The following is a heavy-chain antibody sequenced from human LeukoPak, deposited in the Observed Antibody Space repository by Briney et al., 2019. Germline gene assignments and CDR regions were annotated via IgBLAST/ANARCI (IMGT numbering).Heavy chain of an antibody. V-gene: IGHV1-2*02. D-gene: IGHD3-10*01. J-gene: IGHJ4*02. CDR1: GYTFTGYY. CDR3: ASSITMVRGVLDY. CDR2: INPNSGGT. Sequence: ASVKVSYKASGYTFTGYYMHWVRQAPGQGLEWMGWINPNSGGTNYAQKFQGRVTMTRDTSISTAYMELSRLRSDDTAVYYCASSITMVRGVLDYWGQGTLVTVSS.